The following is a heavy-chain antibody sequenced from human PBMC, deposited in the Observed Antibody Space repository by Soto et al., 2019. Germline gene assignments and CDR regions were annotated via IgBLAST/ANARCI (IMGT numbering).Heavy chain of an antibody. CDR1: GGSISSSSYY. CDR2: IYYSGST. CDR3: ATKPSYDSSGDAFDI. Sequence: QLQLQESGPGLVTPSETLSLTCTVSGGSISSSSYYWGWIRQPPGKGLEWIGSIYYSGSTYYNPSLKSRVTISVDTSKNQFSLKLSSVTAADTAVYYCATKPSYDSSGDAFDIWGQGTMVTVSS. D-gene: IGHD3-22*01. J-gene: IGHJ3*02. V-gene: IGHV4-39*01.